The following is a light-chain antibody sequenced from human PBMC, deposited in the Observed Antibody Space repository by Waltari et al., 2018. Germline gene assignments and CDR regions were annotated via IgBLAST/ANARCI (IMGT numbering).Light chain of an antibody. CDR2: ENN. CDR3: GTWDSSLSAVV. CDR1: TSNIGKNY. J-gene: IGLJ2*01. Sequence: QSVLTQPPSVSAAPGQKVTISCSGRTSNIGKNYVSWYQHLPGTAPELPNYENNKRPSGIPDRFSGSKSGTSATLGITGLQTGDEADYYCGTWDSSLSAVVFGGGTKLTVL. V-gene: IGLV1-51*02.